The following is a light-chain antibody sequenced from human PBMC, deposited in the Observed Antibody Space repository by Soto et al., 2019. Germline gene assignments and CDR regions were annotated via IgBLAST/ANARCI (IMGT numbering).Light chain of an antibody. Sequence: DIQLTQSPYFLSASLGDTVTVTFRASQGIGSYLAWYQQKPGKAPKLLISGASTLQSGVPSRFSGSGSGTEFTLTISSLQPEDFATYYCQQNYGTPGTFGQGTKVDIK. CDR2: GAS. J-gene: IGKJ1*01. V-gene: IGKV1-9*01. CDR3: QQNYGTPGT. CDR1: QGIGSY.